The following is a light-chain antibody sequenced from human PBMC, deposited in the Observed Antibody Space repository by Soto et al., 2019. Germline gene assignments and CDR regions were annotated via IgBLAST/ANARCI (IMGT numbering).Light chain of an antibody. J-gene: IGKJ1*01. V-gene: IGKV3-15*01. CDR2: GAS. Sequence: EIVLTQSPGTLSVSPGERATLSCRASQSVSSKLAWYQQKPGQAPRLLFYGASTGATGIPARFSGSGSETEFTLSISSLQSEDFAVYYCQPYNNWPGTFGQGPKVDIK. CDR1: QSVSSK. CDR3: QPYNNWPGT.